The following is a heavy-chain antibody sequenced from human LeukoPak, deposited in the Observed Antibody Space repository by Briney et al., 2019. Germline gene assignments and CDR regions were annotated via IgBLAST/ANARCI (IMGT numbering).Heavy chain of an antibody. D-gene: IGHD3-10*01. CDR2: ISGSGGST. Sequence: PGGSLRLSCAASGFTFSSYAMSWVRQAPGKGLEWVSAISGSGGSTYYADSVKGRFTISRDNSKNTLYLQMNSLRAEDTAVYYCAKDSWDYYGSGSYYKRGKYFQHWGQGTLVTVSS. CDR3: AKDSWDYYGSGSYYKRGKYFQH. CDR1: GFTFSSYA. V-gene: IGHV3-23*01. J-gene: IGHJ1*01.